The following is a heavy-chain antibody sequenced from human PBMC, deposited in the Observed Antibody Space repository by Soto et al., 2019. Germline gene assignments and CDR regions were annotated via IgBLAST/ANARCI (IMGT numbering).Heavy chain of an antibody. D-gene: IGHD6-19*01. CDR2: ISSSGSTI. Sequence: GGSLRLSCAASGFTFSDYYMSWIRQAPGKGLEWVSYISSSGSTIYYADSVKGRFTISRDKATNSLYLQMNSLRAEDTAVYYCAGAFLGAVAGTVDYWGQGTLVTVSS. CDR3: AGAFLGAVAGTVDY. J-gene: IGHJ4*02. V-gene: IGHV3-11*01. CDR1: GFTFSDYY.